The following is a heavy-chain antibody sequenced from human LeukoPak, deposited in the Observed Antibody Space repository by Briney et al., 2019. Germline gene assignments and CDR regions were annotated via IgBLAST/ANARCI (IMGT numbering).Heavy chain of an antibody. D-gene: IGHD1-1*01. J-gene: IGHJ4*02. V-gene: IGHV1-18*01. CDR3: ARDSKWNDTPMIDY. CDR2: ISAYNGNT. Sequence: ASVKVSCKASGYTFTSYGISWVRQAPGQGLEWMGWISAYNGNTNYAQKLQGRVTMTTDTSTSTAYMELRSLRSDDTAAYYCARDSKWNDTPMIDYWGQGTLVTVYS. CDR1: GYTFTSYG.